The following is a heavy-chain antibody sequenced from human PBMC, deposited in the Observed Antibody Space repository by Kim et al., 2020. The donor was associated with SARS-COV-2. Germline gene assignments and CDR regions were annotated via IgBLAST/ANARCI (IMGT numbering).Heavy chain of an antibody. J-gene: IGHJ4*02. CDR3: VSGLGASDFDS. Sequence: GGSLRLSCAASGFTFSNAWMTWVRQAPGKGLEWVGRIKGRTDGGSTDYAAPVKGRFTISRDDSRSTVYLQMNSLKTEDTAIYYCVSGLGASDFDSWGQGT. CDR2: IKGRTDGGST. CDR1: GFTFSNAW. D-gene: IGHD1-26*01. V-gene: IGHV3-15*01.